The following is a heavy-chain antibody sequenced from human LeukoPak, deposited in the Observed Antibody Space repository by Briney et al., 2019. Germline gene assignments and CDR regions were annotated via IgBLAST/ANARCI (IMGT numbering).Heavy chain of an antibody. CDR1: GFTFSSYS. Sequence: PGGCLRLSCEASGFTFSSYSMNWVRQAPGKGLEWVSYITRSSSPIYYADSVRGRFTISRDNAKNSLYLQMDSLRAEDTAVYYCTRDPHALDYWGQGTLVTVSS. CDR3: TRDPHALDY. D-gene: IGHD2-2*01. J-gene: IGHJ4*02. CDR2: ITRSSSPI. V-gene: IGHV3-48*01.